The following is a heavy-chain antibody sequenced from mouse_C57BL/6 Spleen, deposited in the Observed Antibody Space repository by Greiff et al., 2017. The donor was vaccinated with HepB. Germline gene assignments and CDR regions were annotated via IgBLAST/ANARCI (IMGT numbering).Heavy chain of an antibody. CDR2: ISDGGSYT. Sequence: EVQLQESGGGLVKPGGSLKLSCAASGFTFSSYAMSWVRQTPEKRLEWVATISDGGSYTYYPDNVKGRFTISRDNAKNNLYLQMSHLKSEDTAMYYCARDRSSCYWYFDVWGTGTTVTVSS. CDR3: ARDRSSCYWYFDV. J-gene: IGHJ1*03. CDR1: GFTFSSYA. V-gene: IGHV5-4*01. D-gene: IGHD1-1*01.